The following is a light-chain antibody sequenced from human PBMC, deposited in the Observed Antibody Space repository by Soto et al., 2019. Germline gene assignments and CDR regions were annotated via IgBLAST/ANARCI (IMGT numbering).Light chain of an antibody. CDR3: SSFTSITTYV. J-gene: IGLJ1*01. CDR2: EVS. CDR1: SSDVGAYNY. Sequence: QSVLTQPASVSGSPGQSITISCTGTSSDVGAYNYVSWYQQHPGKAPKLMIYEVSDRPSGVSNRFSGSKSGNTDSLTISGLQAEDEADYYCSSFTSITTYVFGTGTKLTVL. V-gene: IGLV2-14*01.